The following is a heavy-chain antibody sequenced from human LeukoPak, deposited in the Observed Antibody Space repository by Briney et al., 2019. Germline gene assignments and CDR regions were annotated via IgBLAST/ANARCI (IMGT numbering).Heavy chain of an antibody. D-gene: IGHD3-22*01. CDR2: IYYSGST. CDR3: ARWTPNYYDSSGYYSFDY. CDR1: GFTFSRYW. Sequence: GSLRLSCAASGFTFSRYWMSWIRQPPGKGLEWIGYIYYSGSTNYNPSLKSRVTISVDTSKNQFSLKLSSVTAADTAVYYCARWTPNYYDSSGYYSFDYWGQGTLVTVSS. V-gene: IGHV4-59*01. J-gene: IGHJ4*02.